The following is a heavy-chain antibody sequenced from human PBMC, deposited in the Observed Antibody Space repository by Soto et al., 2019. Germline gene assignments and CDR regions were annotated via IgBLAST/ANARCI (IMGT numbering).Heavy chain of an antibody. CDR2: IKQDGSQK. J-gene: IGHJ4*02. D-gene: IGHD6-13*01. CDR1: GFTFSSYW. CDR3: ARDHVYSSSWYDY. V-gene: IGHV3-7*05. Sequence: GGSLRLSCAASGFTFSSYWMSWVRQAPGKGLEWVANIKQDGSQKYYVDSVKGRFTISRDNAKNSLYLQMNSLRAEDTAVYYCARDHVYSSSWYDYWGQGTLVTVSS.